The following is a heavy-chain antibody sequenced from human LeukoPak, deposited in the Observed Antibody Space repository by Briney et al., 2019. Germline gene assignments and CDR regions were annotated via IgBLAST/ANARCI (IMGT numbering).Heavy chain of an antibody. CDR1: GYTFTSYY. CDR3: ARDNCSGGSCLGYFDY. J-gene: IGHJ4*02. D-gene: IGHD2-15*01. Sequence: ASVKVSCKASGYTFTSYYMHWVRQAPGQGLEWMGIINPSGGSTSYAQKFQGRVTMTRDTSTSTVYMELSSLRSEDTAVYYCARDNCSGGSCLGYFDYWGQGTLSPSPQ. CDR2: INPSGGST. V-gene: IGHV1-46*01.